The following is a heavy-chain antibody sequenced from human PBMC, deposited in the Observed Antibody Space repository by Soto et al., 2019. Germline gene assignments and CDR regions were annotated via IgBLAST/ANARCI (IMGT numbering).Heavy chain of an antibody. CDR2: IYPGDSDT. J-gene: IGHJ4*02. Sequence: GESLKISCEGSGYSFPNYWIGWVRQMPGKGLEWMGFIYPGDSDTKYNPSFQGQVTISVDKSLRTTYLQWSGLKASDTAMYYCVREYTSSLTFDYWGQGTLVTVSS. V-gene: IGHV5-51*01. D-gene: IGHD2-2*01. CDR3: VREYTSSLTFDY. CDR1: GYSFPNYW.